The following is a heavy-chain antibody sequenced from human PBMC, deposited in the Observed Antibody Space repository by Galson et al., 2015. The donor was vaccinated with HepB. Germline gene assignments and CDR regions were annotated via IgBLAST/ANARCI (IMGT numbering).Heavy chain of an antibody. J-gene: IGHJ4*02. D-gene: IGHD6-13*01. CDR1: GFSLSTSGVG. Sequence: PALVKPTQTLTLTCTFSGFSLSTSGVGVGWIRQPPGKALEWLARIDWDDAKYSSTSLKTRLTISKDTSKNQVVLTMTNVDPVDTATYYCARMSRGRIAAAGPHPPPFDYWGQGARVTVSS. CDR3: ARMSRGRIAAAGPHPPPFDY. V-gene: IGHV2-70*11. CDR2: IDWDDAK.